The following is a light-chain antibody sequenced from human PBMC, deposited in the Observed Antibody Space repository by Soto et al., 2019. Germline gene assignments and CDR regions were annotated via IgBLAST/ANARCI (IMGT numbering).Light chain of an antibody. CDR2: HAS. CDR3: QQFEQWPPLFS. CDR1: QSLNNN. Sequence: EIVMTQSPATLSASPGDRATLSCWASQSLNNNLVWYQQKPGHPPRLLIYHASTRAAGVPARFSGSGYGTEFTLPISRLQSEDFAVYYCQQFEQWPPLFSFGQGTRVEIK. V-gene: IGKV3-15*01. J-gene: IGKJ2*01.